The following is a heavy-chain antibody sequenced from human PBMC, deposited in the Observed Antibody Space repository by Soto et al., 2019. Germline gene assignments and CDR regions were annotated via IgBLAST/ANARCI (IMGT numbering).Heavy chain of an antibody. CDR2: FYDGNT. D-gene: IGHD3-22*01. CDR1: GGSITRRSSY. V-gene: IGHV4-39*01. J-gene: IGHJ6*02. Sequence: PSETLSLTCIVSGGSITRRSSYWAWIRQPPGKGLEWVGTFYDGNTYHNPSLRSRITIAVDTSKNQFSLKLNSVAAADTAFYYCARHRGVYSSGYHYPYVMDVWGQGTTVTVSS. CDR3: ARHRGVYSSGYHYPYVMDV.